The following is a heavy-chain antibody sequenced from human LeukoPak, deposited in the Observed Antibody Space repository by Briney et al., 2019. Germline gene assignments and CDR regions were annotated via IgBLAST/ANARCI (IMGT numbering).Heavy chain of an antibody. J-gene: IGHJ6*02. CDR1: GFTFSSYG. CDR2: ISYDGSNK. D-gene: IGHD6-13*01. CDR3: AKDTSISSSWGYYYGMDV. Sequence: PGRSLRLSCAASGFTFSSYGMHWVRQAPGKGLEWVAVISYDGSNKYYADSVKGRFTISRDNSKNTLYLQMNSLRAEDTAVYYCAKDTSISSSWGYYYGMDVWGQGTTVTVSS. V-gene: IGHV3-30*18.